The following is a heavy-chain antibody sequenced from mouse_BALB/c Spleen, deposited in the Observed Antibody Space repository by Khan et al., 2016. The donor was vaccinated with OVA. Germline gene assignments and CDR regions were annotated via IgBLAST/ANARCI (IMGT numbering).Heavy chain of an antibody. J-gene: IGHJ3*01. V-gene: IGHV3-6*02. CDR2: ISYDGST. Sequence: EVQLQESGPGLVKPSQSLSLTCSVTGYSITSGYYWNWIRQFPGNKLEWMGYISYDGSTNYNPSLKNRISITRDTSENQFFLTLNSVTTEDTATDYCTRDKNYCGDLAYWGQGTLVTVSA. D-gene: IGHD1-2*01. CDR1: GYSITSGYY. CDR3: TRDKNYCGDLAY.